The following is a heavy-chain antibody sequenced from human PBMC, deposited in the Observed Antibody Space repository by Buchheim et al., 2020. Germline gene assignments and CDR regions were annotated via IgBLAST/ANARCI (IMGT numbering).Heavy chain of an antibody. CDR2: ISGCGGST. V-gene: IGHV3-23*01. D-gene: IGHD6-13*01. Sequence: EVQLLESGGGLVQPGGSLRLSCAASGFTFSSYAMSWVRQAPGKGLDLVSAISGCGGSTYYADSVKGRFTFPRDNSKKPLSLQMNSLRAEDTAVYYCAKSAAGTLGWFDPWGQGTL. CDR3: AKSAAGTLGWFDP. CDR1: GFTFSSYA. J-gene: IGHJ5*02.